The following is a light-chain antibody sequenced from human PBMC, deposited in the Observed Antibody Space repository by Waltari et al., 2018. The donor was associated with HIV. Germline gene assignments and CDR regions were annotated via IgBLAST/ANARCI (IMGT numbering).Light chain of an antibody. CDR2: GNS. Sequence: QSVLTQPPSVSGAPGQRVTISCTGSSSNLGAGYDVTGYQQLPGTAPKLLIYGNSNRPSGVPDRFSGSKSGTSASLAITGLQAEDEADYYCQSYDSSLSGSVFGGGTKLTVL. J-gene: IGLJ2*01. CDR1: SSNLGAGYD. CDR3: QSYDSSLSGSV. V-gene: IGLV1-40*01.